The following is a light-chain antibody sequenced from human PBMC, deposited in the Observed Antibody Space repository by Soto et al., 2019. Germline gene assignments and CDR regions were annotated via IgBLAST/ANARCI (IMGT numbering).Light chain of an antibody. CDR1: QTIGNM. CDR2: GAS. J-gene: IGKJ1*01. Sequence: EIALAQSPATLSVSPRERVTISCRATQTIGNMFAWYLQGPGQAPRLLMYGASTGATDIPARFSGSGSGTEFPLTITGLQSEDFAVYYCQQYQNLWTFGQGTKVDIK. V-gene: IGKV3-15*01. CDR3: QQYQNLWT.